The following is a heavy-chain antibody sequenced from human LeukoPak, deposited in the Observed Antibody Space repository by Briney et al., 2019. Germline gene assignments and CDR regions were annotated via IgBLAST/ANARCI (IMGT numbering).Heavy chain of an antibody. CDR2: INHSGST. Sequence: SETLSLTCAVYGGSFSGYYWSWIRQPPGKGLEWIGEINHSGSTNYNPSLKSRVTISVDTSTNQFSLKLSSVTASDTAIYYCARDVHIYGNAFGVWGQGTMVTVSS. CDR3: ARDVHIYGNAFGV. V-gene: IGHV4-34*01. CDR1: GGSFSGYY. J-gene: IGHJ3*01. D-gene: IGHD1-1*01.